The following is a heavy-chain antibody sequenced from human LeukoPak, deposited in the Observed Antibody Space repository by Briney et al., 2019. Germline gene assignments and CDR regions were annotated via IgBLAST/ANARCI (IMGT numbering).Heavy chain of an antibody. CDR3: ARHRIPAADDAFDF. Sequence: PSEALSLTCNVSGGSISSSSYYWGWIRQPPGKGLEWIGSIYYSESTYYSPSLKSRVAIFVVTSKNQFSLKLNSVTAADTAVYYCARHRIPAADDAFDFWGQGTMVTVSS. V-gene: IGHV4-39*01. CDR1: GGSISSSSYY. J-gene: IGHJ3*01. D-gene: IGHD6-13*01. CDR2: IYYSEST.